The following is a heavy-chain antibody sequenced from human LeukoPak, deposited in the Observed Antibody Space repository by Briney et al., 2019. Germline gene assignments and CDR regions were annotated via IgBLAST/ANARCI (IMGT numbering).Heavy chain of an antibody. CDR3: AKDLSGLVPQPRDFDY. D-gene: IGHD6-19*01. CDR2: ISYDGSNK. J-gene: IGHJ4*02. Sequence: GGSLRLSCAASGFTFSSYGMHWVRQAPGKGLEWVAVISYDGSNKYYADSVKGRFTISRDNSKNTLYLQMNSLRAEDTAVYYCAKDLSGLVPQPRDFDYWGQGTLVTVSS. V-gene: IGHV3-30*18. CDR1: GFTFSSYG.